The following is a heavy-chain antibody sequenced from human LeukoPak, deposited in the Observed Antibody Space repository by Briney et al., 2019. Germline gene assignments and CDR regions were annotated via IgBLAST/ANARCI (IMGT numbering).Heavy chain of an antibody. CDR3: ARGRYSLYYYMDV. J-gene: IGHJ6*03. V-gene: IGHV3-30*04. CDR2: ISYDGSNK. D-gene: IGHD5-12*01. CDR1: GFTFSSYA. Sequence: GGSLRLSCAASGFTFSSYAMHWVRQAPGKGLEWVAVISYDGSNKYYADSVKGRFTISRDNSKNTLYLQMNSLRAEDTAVYYCARGRYSLYYYMDVWGKGTTVTVSS.